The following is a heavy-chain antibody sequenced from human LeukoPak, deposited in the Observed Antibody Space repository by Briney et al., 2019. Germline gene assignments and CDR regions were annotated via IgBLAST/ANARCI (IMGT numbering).Heavy chain of an antibody. CDR1: GFTFSSYS. CDR2: ISSSSSYI. CDR3: ATPNSIDYYDSSGYYRD. V-gene: IGHV3-21*01. J-gene: IGHJ4*02. D-gene: IGHD3-22*01. Sequence: GGSLRLSCAASGFTFSSYSMNWVRQAPGKGLEWDSSISSSSSYIYYADSVKGRFTISRDNAKNSLYLQMNSLRAEDTAVYYCATPNSIDYYDSSGYYRDWGQGTLVTVSS.